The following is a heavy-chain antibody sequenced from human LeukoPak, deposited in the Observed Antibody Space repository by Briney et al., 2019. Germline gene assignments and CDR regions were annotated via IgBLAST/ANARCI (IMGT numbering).Heavy chain of an antibody. D-gene: IGHD5-18*01. Sequence: GRSLRLSCAASGFTFSDYNFHWVRQPPGKGLEWVAVDGTNGFYADSVKGRFTISRDNAKNTLYLQMNSLRAEDTAVYYCARDVSDTALAVGYWGQGTLVTVSS. V-gene: IGHV3-30-3*01. CDR2: DGTNG. CDR1: GFTFSDYN. CDR3: ARDVSDTALAVGY. J-gene: IGHJ4*02.